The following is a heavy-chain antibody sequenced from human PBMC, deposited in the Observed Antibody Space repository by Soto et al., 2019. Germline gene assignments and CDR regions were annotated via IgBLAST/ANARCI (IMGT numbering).Heavy chain of an antibody. V-gene: IGHV3-53*01. Sequence: EVQLVESGGGLIQPGGSLRLSCAASGFTVSNSYMSWVRQAPGKGLEWVSLVYRDGTTYYADSVKGRCTISRDKSKNTLYLQMHSLRVEDTAVYYCARDPAHSSGHYWGQGTLVTVSS. J-gene: IGHJ4*02. CDR2: VYRDGTT. D-gene: IGHD3-22*01. CDR3: ARDPAHSSGHY. CDR1: GFTVSNSY.